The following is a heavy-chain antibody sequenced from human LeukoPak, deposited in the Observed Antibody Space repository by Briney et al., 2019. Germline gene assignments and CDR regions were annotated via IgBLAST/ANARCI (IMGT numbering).Heavy chain of an antibody. CDR3: ARGSYSSGWLSRVGFDY. CDR1: GGTFSSYT. V-gene: IGHV1-69*06. CDR2: IIPIFGTA. D-gene: IGHD6-19*01. Sequence: SVKVSCKASGGTFSSYTISWVRQAPGQGLEWMGGIIPIFGTADYAQNFQGRVTITADKSTTTVYMELSSLRSEDTAVYYCARGSYSSGWLSRVGFDYWGQGTLGTVSS. J-gene: IGHJ4*02.